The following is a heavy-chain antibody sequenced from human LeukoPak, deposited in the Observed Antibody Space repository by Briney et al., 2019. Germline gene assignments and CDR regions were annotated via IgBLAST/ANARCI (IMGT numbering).Heavy chain of an antibody. CDR2: ISAYNGNT. CDR1: GYTFTSYG. Sequence: ASVTVSCKASGYTFTSYGISWVRQAPGQGHEWMGWISAYNGNTNYAQKLQGRVTMTTDTSTSTAYMKLRSLRSDDTAVYYCARVGDRYCSSTSCPAYYWGQGTLVTVSS. V-gene: IGHV1-18*01. J-gene: IGHJ4*02. D-gene: IGHD2-2*01. CDR3: ARVGDRYCSSTSCPAYY.